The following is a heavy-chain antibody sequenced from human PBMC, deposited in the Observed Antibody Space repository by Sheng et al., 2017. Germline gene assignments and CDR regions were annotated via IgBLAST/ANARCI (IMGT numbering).Heavy chain of an antibody. D-gene: IGHD3-10*01. Sequence: EVQLVESGGGLVQPGGSLRLSCAASGFNFRRYAMAWVRQAPGKGLEWVSSISGNDDTTYTADAVKGRFTIYRDTSKNTLYLQMNTLRVEDTAVYYCAKDLIGGVSEYLDYWGQGNPGHCLL. J-gene: IGHJ4*02. CDR3: AKDLIGGVSEYLDY. CDR1: GFNFRRYA. CDR2: ISGNDDTT. V-gene: IGHV3-23*04.